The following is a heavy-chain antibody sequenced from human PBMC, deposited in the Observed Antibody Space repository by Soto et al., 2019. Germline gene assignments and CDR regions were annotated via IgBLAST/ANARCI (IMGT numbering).Heavy chain of an antibody. CDR1: GFTFSSYA. CDR2: ISGSGGST. D-gene: IGHD1-26*01. J-gene: IGHJ5*02. V-gene: IGHV3-23*01. CDR3: AKDWDGGRKASPERTNWFDP. Sequence: GGSLRLSCAASGFTFSSYAMSWVRQAPGKGLEWVSAISGSGGSTYYADSVKGRFTISRDNSKNTLYLQMNSLRAEDTAVYYCAKDWDGGRKASPERTNWFDPWGQGTLVTVSS.